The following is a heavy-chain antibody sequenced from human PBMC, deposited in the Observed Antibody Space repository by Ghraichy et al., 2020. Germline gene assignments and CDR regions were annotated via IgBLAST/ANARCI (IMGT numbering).Heavy chain of an antibody. CDR3: AKDYDRGVIISYFDY. J-gene: IGHJ4*02. CDR2: ISGSGGST. Sequence: SCAASGFTFSSYAMSWVRQAPGKGLEWVSAISGSGGSTYYADSVKGRFTISRDNSKNTLYLQMNSLRAEDTAVYYCAKDYDRGVIISYFDYWGQGTLVTVSS. CDR1: GFTFSSYA. V-gene: IGHV3-23*01. D-gene: IGHD3-10*01.